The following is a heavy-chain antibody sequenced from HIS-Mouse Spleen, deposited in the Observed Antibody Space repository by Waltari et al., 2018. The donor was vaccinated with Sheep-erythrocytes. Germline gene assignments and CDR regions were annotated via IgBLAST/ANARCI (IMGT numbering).Heavy chain of an antibody. V-gene: IGHV4-39*01. CDR1: GGSISSSSYY. Sequence: QLQLQESGPGLVKPSETLSPTCTVPGGSISSSSYYWGWIRQPPGKGLEWIGSIYYSGSTYYNPSLKSRVTISVDTSKNQFSLKLSSVTAADTAVYYCARHKDTAMVHFDYWGQGTLVTVSS. CDR2: IYYSGST. CDR3: ARHKDTAMVHFDY. J-gene: IGHJ4*02. D-gene: IGHD5-18*01.